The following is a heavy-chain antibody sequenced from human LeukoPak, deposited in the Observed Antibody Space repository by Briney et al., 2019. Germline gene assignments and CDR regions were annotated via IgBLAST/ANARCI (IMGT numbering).Heavy chain of an antibody. J-gene: IGHJ4*02. V-gene: IGHV3-48*03. CDR2: ISGSGSTI. CDR1: GFTFSSYE. CDR3: ARTPPSNRGFDY. Sequence: GGSLRLSCAASGFTFSSYEMNWVRQAPGKGLEWVSYISGSGSTIYYEDSVKGRFTISRDNAKNSLYLQMNSLRAEDTAVYYCARTPPSNRGFDYWGQGTLVTVSS.